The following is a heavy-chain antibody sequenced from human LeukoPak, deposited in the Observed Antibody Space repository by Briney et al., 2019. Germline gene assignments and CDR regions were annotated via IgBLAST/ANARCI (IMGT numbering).Heavy chain of an antibody. J-gene: IGHJ6*03. CDR1: GYTFTGYY. CDR3: ARGLPRYSSSWYDGYYYYYMDV. CDR2: INPNSGGT. Sequence: ASVKVSCKASGYTFTGYYMHWVRQAPGQGLEWMGWINPNSGGTNYAQKFQGRVTMTRDTSISTAYMELSRLRSDDTAVYYCARGLPRYSSSWYDGYYYYYMDVWGKGTTVTISS. D-gene: IGHD6-13*01. V-gene: IGHV1-2*02.